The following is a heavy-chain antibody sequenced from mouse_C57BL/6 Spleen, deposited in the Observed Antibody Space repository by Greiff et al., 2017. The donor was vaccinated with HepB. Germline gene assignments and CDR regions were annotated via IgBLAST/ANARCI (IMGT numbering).Heavy chain of an antibody. J-gene: IGHJ1*03. V-gene: IGHV1-78*01. CDR3: ARKIYYYGSHWYFDV. CDR2: IYPRDGST. D-gene: IGHD1-1*01. CDR1: GYTFTDHT. Sequence: QVQLQQSDAELVKPGASVKISCKVSGYTFTDHTIHWMRQRPEQGLEWIGYIYPRDGSTKYNEKFKGKATLTADKSSSTADMQLNSLTSEDSAVYFCARKIYYYGSHWYFDVWGTGTTVTVSS.